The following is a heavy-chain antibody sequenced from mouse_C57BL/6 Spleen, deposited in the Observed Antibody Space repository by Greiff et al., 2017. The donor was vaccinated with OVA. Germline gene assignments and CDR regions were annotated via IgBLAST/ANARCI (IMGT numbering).Heavy chain of an antibody. V-gene: IGHV5-4*01. CDR1: GFTFSSYA. D-gene: IGHD1-1*01. J-gene: IGHJ1*03. CDR2: ISDGGSYT. Sequence: DVKLVESGGGLVKPGGSLKLSCAASGFTFSSYAMSWVRQTPEKRLEWVATISDGGSYTYYPDNVKGRFTISRDNAKNNLYMQMSHLKSEDTAMYYCARDRRFTTVVAPHWYFDVWGTGTTVTVSS. CDR3: ARDRRFTTVVAPHWYFDV.